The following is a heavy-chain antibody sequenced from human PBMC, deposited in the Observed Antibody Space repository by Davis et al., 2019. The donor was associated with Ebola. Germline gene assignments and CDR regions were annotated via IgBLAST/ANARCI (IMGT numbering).Heavy chain of an antibody. CDR3: AKSFIRGRTTVALRRWYFDL. Sequence: GGSLRLSCAASGFTFSSYAMSWVRQAPGKGLEWVSAISGSGGSTYYADSVKGRFTISRDNSKNTLYLQMNSLRAEDTAVYYCAKSFIRGRTTVALRRWYFDLWGRGTLVTVSS. CDR2: ISGSGGST. D-gene: IGHD4-23*01. V-gene: IGHV3-23*01. J-gene: IGHJ2*01. CDR1: GFTFSSYA.